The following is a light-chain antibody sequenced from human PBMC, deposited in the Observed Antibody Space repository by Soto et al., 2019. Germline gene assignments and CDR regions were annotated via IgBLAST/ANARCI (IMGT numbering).Light chain of an antibody. Sequence: SYELTQPPSVSVYPGQTASITCSGDKLGDKYPCWYQQKPGQSPVLVISRDNKRPSGIPARFSGSSSGNTATLTISGTQAMDEADYYCQAWDSSASYVFGTGTKLTVL. CDR1: KLGDKY. CDR2: RDN. J-gene: IGLJ1*01. CDR3: QAWDSSASYV. V-gene: IGLV3-1*01.